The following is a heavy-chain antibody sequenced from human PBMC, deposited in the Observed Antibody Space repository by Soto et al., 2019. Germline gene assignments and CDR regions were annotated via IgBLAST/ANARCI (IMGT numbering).Heavy chain of an antibody. D-gene: IGHD3-10*01. CDR2: IYYSGST. Sequence: SETLSLTCTVSGGPISSYYWSWIRQPPGKGLEWIGYIYYSGSTNYNPSLKSRVTISVDTSKNQFSLKLSSVTAADTAVYYCARVWGGAFDFWGQGTMVTVSS. CDR1: GGPISSYY. J-gene: IGHJ3*01. V-gene: IGHV4-59*01. CDR3: ARVWGGAFDF.